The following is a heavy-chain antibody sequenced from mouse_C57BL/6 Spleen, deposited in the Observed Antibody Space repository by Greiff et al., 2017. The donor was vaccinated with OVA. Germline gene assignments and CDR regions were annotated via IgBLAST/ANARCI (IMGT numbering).Heavy chain of an antibody. CDR3: ARAGYYY. V-gene: IGHV1-50*01. CDR1: GYTFTSYW. CDR2: IDPSDSYT. Sequence: QVQLQQSGAELVKPGASVKLSCKASGYTFTSYWMQWVKQRPGQGLEWIGEIDPSDSYTNYNQKFKGKATLTVDTSSSTAYMQLSSLTSEDSAVYYCARAGYYYWGQGTTLTVSS. D-gene: IGHD2-3*01. J-gene: IGHJ2*01.